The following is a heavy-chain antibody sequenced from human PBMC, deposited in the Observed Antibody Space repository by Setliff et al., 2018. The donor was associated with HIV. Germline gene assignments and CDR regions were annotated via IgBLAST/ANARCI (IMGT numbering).Heavy chain of an antibody. D-gene: IGHD6-6*01. Sequence: PGESLKISCAASGFTFRNYAMTGVRQAPGKGLEWVSTISPSSGGTDYADSVKGRFTISRDNSKNILYLQMNSLRVEDSAVYYCAKTVALLRAARLDLDYWGQGTLVTVSS. V-gene: IGHV3-23*01. J-gene: IGHJ4*02. CDR3: AKTVALLRAARLDLDY. CDR2: ISPSSGGT. CDR1: GFTFRNYA.